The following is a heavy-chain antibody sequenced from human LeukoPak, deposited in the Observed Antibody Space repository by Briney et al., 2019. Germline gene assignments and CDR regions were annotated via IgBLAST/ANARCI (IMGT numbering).Heavy chain of an antibody. Sequence: NPSETLSLTCAVYGGSFSGYYWSWIRQPPGKGLEWIGYIYYSGSTNYNPSLKSRVTISVDTSKNQFSLKLSSVTAADTAVYYCARSPHGGSSRFDYWGQGTLVTVSS. J-gene: IGHJ4*02. CDR3: ARSPHGGSSRFDY. D-gene: IGHD1-26*01. V-gene: IGHV4-59*08. CDR2: IYYSGST. CDR1: GGSFSGYY.